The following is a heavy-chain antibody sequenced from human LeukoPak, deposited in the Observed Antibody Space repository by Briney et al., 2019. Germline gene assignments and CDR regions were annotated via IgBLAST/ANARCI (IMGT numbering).Heavy chain of an antibody. V-gene: IGHV3-49*04. CDR1: GFTFGDYA. Sequence: GRSLRLSCTASGFTFGDYAMSWVRQAPGKGLEWVGFIRSKAYGGTTEYAASVKGRFTISRDDSKSIAYLQMNSLKTEDTAVYYCTRDRYYDFWSGYLSYYMDVWGKGTTVTVSS. CDR2: IRSKAYGGTT. CDR3: TRDRYYDFWSGYLSYYMDV. J-gene: IGHJ6*03. D-gene: IGHD3-3*01.